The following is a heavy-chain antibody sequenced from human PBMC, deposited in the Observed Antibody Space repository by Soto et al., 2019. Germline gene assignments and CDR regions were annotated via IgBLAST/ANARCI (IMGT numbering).Heavy chain of an antibody. CDR3: ARDEGIPGASQYDY. CDR2: ISYSGNT. Sequence: SETLSLSCTVSGGSITTSWWTWIRRPPGKGLEWIGFISYSGNTNYNPSLESRVTMSVDTSKNQFSLKLSSVTAADTAVYYCARDEGIPGASQYDYWGQGTLVTAPQ. CDR1: GGSITTSW. V-gene: IGHV4-59*01. J-gene: IGHJ4*02. D-gene: IGHD6-13*01.